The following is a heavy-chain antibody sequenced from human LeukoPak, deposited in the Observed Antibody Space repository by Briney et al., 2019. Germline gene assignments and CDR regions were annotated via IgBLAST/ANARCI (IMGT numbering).Heavy chain of an antibody. V-gene: IGHV4-38-2*01. J-gene: IGHJ4*02. Sequence: SETLSLTCAVSGYPISSGYYWGWIRQPPGKGLEWIGEINHSGSTNYNPSLKSRVTISVDTSKNQFSLKLSSVTAADTAVYYCARGREYDFWSGYRRYFDYWGQGTLVTVSS. CDR1: GYPISSGYY. CDR3: ARGREYDFWSGYRRYFDY. CDR2: INHSGST. D-gene: IGHD3-3*01.